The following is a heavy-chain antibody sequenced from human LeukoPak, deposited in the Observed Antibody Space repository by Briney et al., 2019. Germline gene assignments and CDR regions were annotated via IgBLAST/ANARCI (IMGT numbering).Heavy chain of an antibody. CDR2: ISAYNGNT. V-gene: IGHV1-18*01. CDR1: GYTFTSYG. Sequence: GASVKVSCKASGYTFTSYGISWVRQAPGQGLEWMGWISAYNGNTNYAQKLQGRVTMTTDTSTSTAYMELRSLRSGDTAVYYCAREDYGSGRGSLDAFDIWGQGTMVTVSS. CDR3: AREDYGSGRGSLDAFDI. D-gene: IGHD3-10*01. J-gene: IGHJ3*02.